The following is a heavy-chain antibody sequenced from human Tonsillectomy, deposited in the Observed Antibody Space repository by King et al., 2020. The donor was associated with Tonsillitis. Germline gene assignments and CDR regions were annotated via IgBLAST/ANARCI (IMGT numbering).Heavy chain of an antibody. CDR3: ASQPTYYSETSGYYFSFY. CDR1: GGTFSNYA. Sequence: VQLVESGAEVKKPGSSVKVSCKASGGTFSNYAVNWVRQAPGQGLEWMGGIIPMFGTVNYAQKFQGRVTITADESTGTAYMDLSSLRSEDTAVYYCASQPTYYSETSGYYFSFYWGQGTLVTVSS. J-gene: IGHJ4*02. V-gene: IGHV1-69*01. D-gene: IGHD3-22*01. CDR2: IIPMFGTV.